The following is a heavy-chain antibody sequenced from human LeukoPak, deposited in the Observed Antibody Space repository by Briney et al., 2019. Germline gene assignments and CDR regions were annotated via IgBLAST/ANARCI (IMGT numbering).Heavy chain of an antibody. CDR3: ATPREGTIWPPPNLNYYYYYGMDV. CDR1: GGTFSSYA. Sequence: ASVQVPCKASGGTFSSYALRWVRQAPGQGLEWMGGIIPIFGTANYTQKFQGRVTITADKSTSTAYMELSSLRSEDTAVYYCATPREGTIWPPPNLNYYYYYGMDVWGKGTTVTVSS. D-gene: IGHD2-2*01. CDR2: IIPIFGTA. J-gene: IGHJ6*04. V-gene: IGHV1-69*06.